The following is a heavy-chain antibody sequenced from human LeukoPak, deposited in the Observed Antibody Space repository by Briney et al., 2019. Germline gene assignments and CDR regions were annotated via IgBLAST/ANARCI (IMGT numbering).Heavy chain of an antibody. Sequence: ASVKVSCKASGYTFTGYYMHWVRQAPGQGLEWMGWINPNSGGTNYAQKFQGWVTMTRDTSISTAYMELSRLRSDDTAVYYCARDYYGSGTRGAFDIWAKGQWSPSLQ. CDR3: ARDYYGSGTRGAFDI. D-gene: IGHD3-10*01. CDR2: INPNSGGT. J-gene: IGHJ3*02. V-gene: IGHV1-2*04. CDR1: GYTFTGYY.